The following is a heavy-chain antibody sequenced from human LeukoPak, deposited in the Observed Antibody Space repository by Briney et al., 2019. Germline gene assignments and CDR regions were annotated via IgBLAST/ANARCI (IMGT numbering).Heavy chain of an antibody. V-gene: IGHV4-34*01. J-gene: IGHJ6*03. CDR2: INHSGST. D-gene: IGHD5/OR15-5a*01. Sequence: PSETLSLTCAVYGGSFSGYYWSWIRQPPGKGLEWIGEINHSGSTNYNPSLKSRVTISVDTSKNQFSLKLSSVTAADTAVYYCARHVYRNYYYYYMDVWGKGTTVTISS. CDR3: ARHVYRNYYYYYMDV. CDR1: GGSFSGYY.